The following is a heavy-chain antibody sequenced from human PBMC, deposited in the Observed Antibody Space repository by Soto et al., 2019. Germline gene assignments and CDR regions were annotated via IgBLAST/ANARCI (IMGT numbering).Heavy chain of an antibody. CDR3: ARGVQQLVRGDYYYYGMDV. D-gene: IGHD6-13*01. CDR1: GGSFSGYY. Sequence: QVQLQQWGAGLLKPSETLSLTCAVYGGSFSGYYWSWIRQPPGKGLEWIGEINHSGSTNYNPSLKSRVTISVDTSKNQFSLKLSSVTAADTAVYYCARGVQQLVRGDYYYYGMDVWGQGTTVTVSS. V-gene: IGHV4-34*01. J-gene: IGHJ6*02. CDR2: INHSGST.